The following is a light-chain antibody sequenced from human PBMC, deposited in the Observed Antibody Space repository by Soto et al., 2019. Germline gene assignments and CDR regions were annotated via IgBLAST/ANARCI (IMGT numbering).Light chain of an antibody. V-gene: IGKV3-20*01. J-gene: IGKJ4*01. Sequence: IVLTQSPGTLSLSPGERATLSCRASQSVSSSYLAWYQQKPGQAPRLRIYGASSRATGIPDRCSGSGSETDFTLTISRLEPEDFAVYYCHQYDSSPLTFGGGTKVEIK. CDR2: GAS. CDR3: HQYDSSPLT. CDR1: QSVSSSY.